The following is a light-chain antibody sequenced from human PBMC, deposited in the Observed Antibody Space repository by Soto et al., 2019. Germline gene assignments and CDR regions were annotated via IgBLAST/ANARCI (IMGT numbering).Light chain of an antibody. CDR3: SSYTTSSALV. V-gene: IGLV2-14*01. CDR2: EVS. Sequence: QSVLTQPASVSGSPGQSITISCTGTSSDVGGFNFVSWYQQHPGKAPKLMIYEVSNRPSGVSNRFSGSKSGTTASLTISGLQAEDEADYYCSSYTTSSALVFGGGTKLTV. J-gene: IGLJ2*01. CDR1: SSDVGGFNF.